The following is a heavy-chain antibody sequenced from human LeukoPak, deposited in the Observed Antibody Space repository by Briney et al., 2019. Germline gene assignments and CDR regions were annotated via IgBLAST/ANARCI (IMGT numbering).Heavy chain of an antibody. CDR2: INPNSGGA. J-gene: IGHJ5*02. CDR1: GYTFTSYD. Sequence: ASVEVSCKASGYTFTSYDINWVRQATGQGLEWMGRINPNSGGADYAQNFQGRVTMTRDTSISTAYMELSRLRSDDTAVYYCARGYCSGGTCYLVENWLDPWGQGTLVTVSS. CDR3: ARGYCSGGTCYLVENWLDP. V-gene: IGHV1-2*06. D-gene: IGHD2-15*01.